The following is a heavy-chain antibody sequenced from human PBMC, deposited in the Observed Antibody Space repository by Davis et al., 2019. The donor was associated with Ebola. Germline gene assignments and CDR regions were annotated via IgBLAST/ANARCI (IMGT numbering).Heavy chain of an antibody. V-gene: IGHV3-48*02. D-gene: IGHD4-17*01. CDR2: ISSSSSTI. CDR3: ARDRYGIANDYGDYALWY. CDR1: GFTFSTYS. Sequence: GESLKISCAASGFTFSTYSMNWVRQAPGKGLEWVSYISSSSSTIYYADSVKGRFTISRDNAKNSLYLQMNSLRDEDTAVYYCARDRYGIANDYGDYALWYWGQGTLVTVSS. J-gene: IGHJ4*02.